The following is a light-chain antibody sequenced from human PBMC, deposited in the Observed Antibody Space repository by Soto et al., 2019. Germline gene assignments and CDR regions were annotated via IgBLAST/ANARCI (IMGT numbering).Light chain of an antibody. CDR1: SSDVGGYNY. J-gene: IGLJ1*01. Sequence: QSALTQPASVSGSPGQWITISCTGTSSDVGGYNYVSWYQQHPGKAPKLMIYDVSNRPSGVSNRFYGSKSVNTASLTISGLQAEDEADYYCSSYTSSSAYVFGTGTKLTVL. CDR2: DVS. V-gene: IGLV2-14*01. CDR3: SSYTSSSAYV.